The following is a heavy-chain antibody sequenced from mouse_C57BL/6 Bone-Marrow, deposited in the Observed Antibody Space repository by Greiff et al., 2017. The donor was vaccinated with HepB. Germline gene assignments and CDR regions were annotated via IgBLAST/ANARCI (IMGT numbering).Heavy chain of an antibody. CDR1: GFSLTSYG. CDR2: IWSGGST. J-gene: IGHJ3*01. V-gene: IGHV2-2*01. Sequence: VKLMESGPGLVQPSQSLSITCTVSGFSLTSYGVHWVRQSPGKGLEWLGVIWSGGSTDYNAAFISRLSISKDNSKGQVFFKMNRLQADDTAIYYCARNGGGTLAWFAYWGQGTLVTVSA. D-gene: IGHD4-1*01. CDR3: ARNGGGTLAWFAY.